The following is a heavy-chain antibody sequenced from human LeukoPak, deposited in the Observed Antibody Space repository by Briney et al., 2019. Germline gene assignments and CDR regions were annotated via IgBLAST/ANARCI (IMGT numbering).Heavy chain of an antibody. V-gene: IGHV3-23*01. CDR1: GFTFSSYA. Sequence: GGSLRLSCAASGFTFSSYALSWVRQAPGKGPEWVSGISSSGKSTYYADSVKGRFTISRDNSKNTLYLQMNSLRAEDTAAYYCAKEPYRPPQWPGGWGQGTLVTVSS. J-gene: IGHJ1*01. CDR3: AKEPYRPPQWPGG. CDR2: ISSSGKST. D-gene: IGHD6-19*01.